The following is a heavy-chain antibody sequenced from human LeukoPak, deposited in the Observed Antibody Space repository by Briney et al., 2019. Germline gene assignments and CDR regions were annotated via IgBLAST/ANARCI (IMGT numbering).Heavy chain of an antibody. CDR1: GGSISSSSYS. CDR2: IYHSGGT. V-gene: IGHV4-39*01. D-gene: IGHD6-13*01. Sequence: PSETLSLTCTVSGGSISSSSYSWGWLRQPPGKGLEWIGVIYHSGGTYYNPSLKRRLTMSVDTSKNQFSLKLSSVTATDTAVYYCASLIAAGYFDHWGQGTLVTVSS. CDR3: ASLIAAGYFDH. J-gene: IGHJ4*02.